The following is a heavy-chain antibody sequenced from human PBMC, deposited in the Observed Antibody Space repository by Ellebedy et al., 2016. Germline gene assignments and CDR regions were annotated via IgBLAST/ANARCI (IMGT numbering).Heavy chain of an antibody. V-gene: IGHV1-3*01. CDR3: ARDGVLRYFDWLLLGNWFDP. CDR2: INAGNGNT. CDR1: GYTFTSYA. Sequence: ASVKVSCKASGYTFTSYAMHWVRQAPGQRLEWMGWINAGNGNTKYSQKFQGRVTITRDTSASTAYMELSSLRSEDTAVYYCARDGVLRYFDWLLLGNWFDPWGQGTLVTVSS. J-gene: IGHJ5*02. D-gene: IGHD3-9*01.